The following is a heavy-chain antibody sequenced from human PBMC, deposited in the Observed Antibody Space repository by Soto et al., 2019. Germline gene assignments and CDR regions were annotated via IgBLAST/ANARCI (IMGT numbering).Heavy chain of an antibody. D-gene: IGHD2-2*01. CDR2: IIPIFGTA. CDR3: ASKLWGVPAAVYGMDV. V-gene: IGHV1-69*01. Sequence: QVQLVQSGAEVKKPGSSVKVSCKASGGTFSSYAISWVRQAPGQGLEWMGGIIPIFGTANYAQKFQGRVTITADESTRTAYMELSSLRSEDTAVYYCASKLWGVPAAVYGMDVWGQGTTVTVSS. J-gene: IGHJ6*01. CDR1: GGTFSSYA.